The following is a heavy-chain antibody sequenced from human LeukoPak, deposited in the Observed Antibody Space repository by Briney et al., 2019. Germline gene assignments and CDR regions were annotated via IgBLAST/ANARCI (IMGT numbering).Heavy chain of an antibody. CDR3: ARGALYGSGSPIYV. V-gene: IGHV4-34*01. CDR1: GGSFSGYY. J-gene: IGHJ4*02. CDR2: INHSGST. Sequence: SETLSLTRAVYGGSFSGYYWSWIRQPPGKGLEWIGEINHSGSTNYNPSLKSRVTISVDTSKNQFSLKLSSVTAADTAVYYCARGALYGSGSPIYVWGQGTLVTVSS. D-gene: IGHD3-10*01.